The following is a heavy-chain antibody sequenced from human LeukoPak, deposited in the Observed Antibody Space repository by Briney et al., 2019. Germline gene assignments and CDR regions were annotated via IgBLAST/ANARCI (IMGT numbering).Heavy chain of an antibody. J-gene: IGHJ4*02. Sequence: GGSLRLSCAASGFTFSSYWMHWVRQAPGKGLVWVSHINSDGSTTNYADSVKGRFIISRDNAKNPLYLQMNSLRAEDTAVYYCARGIGRGWCLDWGQGTLVTVSS. CDR3: ARGIGRGWCLD. CDR2: INSDGSTT. V-gene: IGHV3-74*01. D-gene: IGHD6-19*01. CDR1: GFTFSSYW.